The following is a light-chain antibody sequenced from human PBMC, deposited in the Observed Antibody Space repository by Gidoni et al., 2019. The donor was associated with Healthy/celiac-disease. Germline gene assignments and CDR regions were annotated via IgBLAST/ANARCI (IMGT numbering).Light chain of an antibody. CDR2: GAS. Sequence: EIVMTQSPATLSVAPGERATLPCWASQSVSSNLAWYQQKPGQAPRLLIYGASTRATGIPARFSGSGSGTEFTLTISSLQSEDFAVYYCQQYNNWPPYTLGQGPSWRSN. CDR3: QQYNNWPPYT. CDR1: QSVSSN. J-gene: IGKJ2*01. V-gene: IGKV3-15*01.